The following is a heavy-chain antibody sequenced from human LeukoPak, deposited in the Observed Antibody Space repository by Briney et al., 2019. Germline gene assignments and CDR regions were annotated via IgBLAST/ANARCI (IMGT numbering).Heavy chain of an antibody. V-gene: IGHV3-7*01. J-gene: IGHJ3*01. CDR3: TCDLDRSNGL. D-gene: IGHD2-8*01. Sequence: GGSLRLSCAASGFTFRNYWLSWVRQAPGKGLEWVANIKFDGIEKYYVDSVKGRFTVSRDNAKSLLYLQMNSLRPEDTAVYYCTCDLDRSNGLWGQGTMVTVSS. CDR2: IKFDGIEK. CDR1: GFTFRNYW.